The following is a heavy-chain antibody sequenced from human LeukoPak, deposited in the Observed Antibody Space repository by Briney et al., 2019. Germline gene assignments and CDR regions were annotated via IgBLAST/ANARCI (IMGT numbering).Heavy chain of an antibody. CDR1: GYSFTSYW. CDR2: IYPGDSDT. D-gene: IGHD2-15*01. J-gene: IGHJ4*02. CDR3: ARLCSGGSCYSSAFRY. V-gene: IGHV5-51*01. Sequence: GESLKISCKGSGYSFTSYWIGWVRQMPGKGLEWMGIIYPGDSDTRYSPSFQGQVTISADKSISTAYLQWSSLKASDTAMYYCARLCSGGSCYSSAFRYWGQGTLVTVSS.